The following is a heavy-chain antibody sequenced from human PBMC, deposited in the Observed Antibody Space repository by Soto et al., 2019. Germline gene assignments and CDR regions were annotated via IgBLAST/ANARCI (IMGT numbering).Heavy chain of an antibody. CDR3: ARIRQAYGDFDY. CDR2: ITNNGGST. D-gene: IGHD4-17*01. V-gene: IGHV3-64*01. J-gene: IGHJ4*02. CDR1: GFTFSNYN. Sequence: EVQLVESGGDLVQPGGSLRLSCAASGFTFSNYNMHWVRQSPWKGLEYVSGITNNGGSTNYASSVTGRFIVSRDNSKNTLYLLIGSLSTDDMAVYYCARIRQAYGDFDYWGQGTLVTVSS.